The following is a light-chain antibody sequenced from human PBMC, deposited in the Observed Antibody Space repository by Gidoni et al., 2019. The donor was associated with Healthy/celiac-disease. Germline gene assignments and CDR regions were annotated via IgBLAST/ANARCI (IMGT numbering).Light chain of an antibody. CDR2: DAS. CDR3: QQYNSYST. V-gene: IGKV1-5*01. CDR1: QSISSW. J-gene: IGKJ2*01. Sequence: DIQMTQSPSTLSASVGDRVTITCRASQSISSWLAWYQQKPGQAPKLLIYDASRLESGVPSRFSCSGSGTEFTLTISSLQPDDFATYYCQQYNSYSTFGQGTKLEIK.